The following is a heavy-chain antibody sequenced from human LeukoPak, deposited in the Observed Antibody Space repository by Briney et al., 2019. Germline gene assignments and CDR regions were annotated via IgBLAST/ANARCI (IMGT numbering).Heavy chain of an antibody. V-gene: IGHV3-21*01. D-gene: IGHD2-15*01. J-gene: IGHJ4*02. CDR2: ISSSSSYI. Sequence: PGGSLRLSCAASGFTFSSYSMNWVRQAPGKGLEWVSSISSSSSYIYYADSVKGRFTISRDNAKNSLYLQMNSLRAEDTAVYYCARDGTYCSGGSCYFDYWGQGTLATVSS. CDR3: ARDGTYCSGGSCYFDY. CDR1: GFTFSSYS.